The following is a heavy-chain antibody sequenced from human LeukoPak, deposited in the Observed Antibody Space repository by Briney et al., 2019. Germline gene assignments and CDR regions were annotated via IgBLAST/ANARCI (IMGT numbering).Heavy chain of an antibody. J-gene: IGHJ5*02. V-gene: IGHV5-51*01. CDR1: GYNFASSW. D-gene: IGHD3-10*01. Sequence: GESLKISCKGSGYNFASSWIAWVRQVPGKGLEWMGIIYPGDSDTRYSPSFQGQVTISADKSISTAYLQWSSLKASDTAMYYCARHSGSNWFDPWGQGTLVAVSS. CDR2: IYPGDSDT. CDR3: ARHSGSNWFDP.